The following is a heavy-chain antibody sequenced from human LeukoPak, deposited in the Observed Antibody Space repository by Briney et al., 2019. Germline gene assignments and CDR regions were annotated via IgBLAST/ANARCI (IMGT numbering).Heavy chain of an antibody. Sequence: SVKGRFIISRDNFKNTVHLQMNSLRAEDTAVYYCAKDSREMATIRHHHDAFDIWGQGTMVTVSS. CDR3: AKDSREMATIRHHHDAFDI. D-gene: IGHD5-24*01. V-gene: IGHV3-30*02. J-gene: IGHJ3*02.